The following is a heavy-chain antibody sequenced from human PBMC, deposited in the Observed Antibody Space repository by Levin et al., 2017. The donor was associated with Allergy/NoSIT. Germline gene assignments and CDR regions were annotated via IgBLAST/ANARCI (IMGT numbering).Heavy chain of an antibody. D-gene: IGHD2-8*01. J-gene: IGHJ6*02. CDR1: GGSISSYY. Sequence: PSETLSLTCTVSGGSISSYYWSWIRQPPGKGLEWIGYIYYSGSTNYNPSLKSRVTISVDTSKNQFSLKLSSVTAADTAVYYCARMTNRYYYYGMDVWGQGTTVTVSS. CDR2: IYYSGST. CDR3: ARMTNRYYYYGMDV. V-gene: IGHV4-59*01.